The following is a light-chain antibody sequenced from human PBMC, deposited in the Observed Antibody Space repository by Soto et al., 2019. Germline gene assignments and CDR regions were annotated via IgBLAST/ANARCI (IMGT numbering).Light chain of an antibody. CDR1: QSVSSY. CDR3: QQRSNWPLT. Sequence: EIVLTQSPATLSLSPGERATLSCRASQSVSSYLAWYQQKPGQAPRLLIYDAPNRATGIPARFSGSGSGTDFTLTISSREPEDFAVYYCQQRSNWPLTFGGGTKVEIK. J-gene: IGKJ4*01. CDR2: DAP. V-gene: IGKV3-11*01.